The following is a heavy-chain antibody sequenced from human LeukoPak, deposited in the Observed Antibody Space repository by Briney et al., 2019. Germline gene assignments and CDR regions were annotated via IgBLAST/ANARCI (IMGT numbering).Heavy chain of an antibody. Sequence: PSGTLSLTCAVYGGSFSGYYWSWIRQPPGKGLEWIGEINHSGSTNYNPSLKSRVTLSVDTSKNQFSLKLSSVTAADTAGSYCARGWWFGELLVCFDPWGQGTLVTVSS. V-gene: IGHV4-34*01. CDR1: GGSFSGYY. CDR3: ARGWWFGELLVCFDP. J-gene: IGHJ5*02. D-gene: IGHD3-10*01. CDR2: INHSGST.